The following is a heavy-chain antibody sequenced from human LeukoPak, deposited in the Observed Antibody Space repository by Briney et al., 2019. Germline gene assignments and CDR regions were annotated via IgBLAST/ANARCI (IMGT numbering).Heavy chain of an antibody. V-gene: IGHV3-21*01. CDR3: ARDIAAAGGTNDY. D-gene: IGHD6-13*01. J-gene: IGHJ4*02. CDR2: ISSSSSYI. CDR1: GFTFSSYS. Sequence: GGSLRLSCAASGFTFSSYSMNWVRQAPGKGLEWVSSISSSSSYIYYADSVKGRFTISRDNAKNSLYLQMNSLRAEDTAVYYCARDIAAAGGTNDYWGQGTLVTVSS.